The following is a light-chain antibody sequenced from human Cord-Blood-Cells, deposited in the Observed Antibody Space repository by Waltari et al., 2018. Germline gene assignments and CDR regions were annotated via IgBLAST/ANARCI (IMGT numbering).Light chain of an antibody. V-gene: IGKV1-39*01. Sequence: DIQMTQSPSSLSASVGDRVPITCRASQSISSYLNWYQQKPGKAPKLLIYAASSLQSGVPSRFSGSGSGTDFTLTISSLQPEEFATYYCQQSYSTPPTFGQGTKLEIK. CDR1: QSISSY. CDR3: QQSYSTPPT. J-gene: IGKJ2*01. CDR2: AAS.